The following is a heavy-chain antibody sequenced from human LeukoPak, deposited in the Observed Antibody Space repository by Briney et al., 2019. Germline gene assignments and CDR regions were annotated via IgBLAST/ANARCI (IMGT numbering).Heavy chain of an antibody. CDR1: GGSISSYY. Sequence: SVTLSLTCTVSGGSISSYYWSWIRQSAGEGLEWLGRIYTSGSTNYNPSIKSRVTMSVDTSKNQFSLKLSSVTAADTAVYYCARGRGITMIRDDYFDYWGQGTLVTVSS. CDR2: IYTSGST. J-gene: IGHJ4*02. CDR3: ARGRGITMIRDDYFDY. D-gene: IGHD3-22*01. V-gene: IGHV4-4*07.